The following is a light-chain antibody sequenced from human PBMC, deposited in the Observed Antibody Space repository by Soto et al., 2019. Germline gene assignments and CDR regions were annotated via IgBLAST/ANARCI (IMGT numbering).Light chain of an antibody. J-gene: IGLJ1*01. V-gene: IGLV1-36*01. CDR1: SFNIGNHG. CDR3: LAWDSSLNGYV. Sequence: QSVLTQPPSVSGAPGQTVIISCSGGSFNIGNHGVNWYLQIPGKPPKVVIYNNEFLSSGVSDRFSGSKSGTSASLAISGLQSEDEGDYFCLAWDSSLNGYVFGTGTKVTVL. CDR2: NNE.